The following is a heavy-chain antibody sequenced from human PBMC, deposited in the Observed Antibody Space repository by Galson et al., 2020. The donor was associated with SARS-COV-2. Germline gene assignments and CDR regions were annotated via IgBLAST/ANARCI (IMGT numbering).Heavy chain of an antibody. CDR3: ARGPRSVLSSGWYRYYYGMDV. V-gene: IGHV4-34*01. J-gene: IGHJ6*02. Sequence: SETLSLTCAVYGGSFSGYYWSWIRQPPGKGLEWIGEINHSGSTNYNPSLKSRVTISVDTSKNQFSLKLSSVTAADTAVYYCARGPRSVLSSGWYRYYYGMDVWGQGTTVTVSS. CDR1: GGSFSGYY. CDR2: INHSGST. D-gene: IGHD6-19*01.